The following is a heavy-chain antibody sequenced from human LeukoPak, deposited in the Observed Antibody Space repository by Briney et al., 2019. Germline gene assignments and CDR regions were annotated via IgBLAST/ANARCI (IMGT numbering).Heavy chain of an antibody. J-gene: IGHJ4*02. D-gene: IGHD3-22*01. V-gene: IGHV3-23*01. CDR3: AALRGYYSYFDY. CDR1: GSTFTSSA. CDR2: VSISGGST. Sequence: QSGGSLRLSCAASGSTFTSSAMSWVRQAPGKGLEWVSTVSISGGSTYSADSVKGRFTISRDNAKNSLYLQMNSLRAEDTAVYYCAALRGYYSYFDYWGQGTLVTVSS.